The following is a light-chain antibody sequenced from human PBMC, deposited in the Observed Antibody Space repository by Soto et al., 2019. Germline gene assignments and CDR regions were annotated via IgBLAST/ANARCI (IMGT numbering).Light chain of an antibody. Sequence: QSVLTQPPSASGSPGQSVTISCTGTSSDVGGYNYVSWYQQHPGKAPKLMIYEVSKRPSGVPDRFSGSKSGNTASLTVSGLQAEDEADYYCSSYAGFGGVFGGGTKVTVL. CDR3: SSYAGFGGV. CDR1: SSDVGGYNY. J-gene: IGLJ2*01. V-gene: IGLV2-8*01. CDR2: EVS.